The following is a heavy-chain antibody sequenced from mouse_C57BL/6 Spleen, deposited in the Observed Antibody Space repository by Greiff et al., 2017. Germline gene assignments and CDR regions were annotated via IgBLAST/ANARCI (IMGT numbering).Heavy chain of an antibody. J-gene: IGHJ1*03. D-gene: IGHD2-3*01. V-gene: IGHV1-81*01. CDR3: ATDGSRYFDV. CDR1: GYTFTSYG. Sequence: QVHVKQSGAELARPGASVKLSCKASGYTFTSYGISWVKQRTGQGLEWIGEIYPRSGNTYYNEKFKGKATLTADKSSSTAYMELRSLTSEDSAVYFCATDGSRYFDVWGTGTTVTVSS. CDR2: IYPRSGNT.